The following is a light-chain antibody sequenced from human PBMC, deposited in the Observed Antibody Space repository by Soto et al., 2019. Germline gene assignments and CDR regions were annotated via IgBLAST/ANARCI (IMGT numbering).Light chain of an antibody. Sequence: QSVLTQPPSASGSPGQSVTISCSGGGSNIGKNTVPWYQVLPGTAPKLLIYSNGQRPSGVPDRFSGSKSGTSASLAISGLQSADEADYYCAAWDDSPNGVVFGGGTKLTVL. CDR1: GSNIGKNT. V-gene: IGLV1-44*01. CDR3: AAWDDSPNGVV. J-gene: IGLJ2*01. CDR2: SNG.